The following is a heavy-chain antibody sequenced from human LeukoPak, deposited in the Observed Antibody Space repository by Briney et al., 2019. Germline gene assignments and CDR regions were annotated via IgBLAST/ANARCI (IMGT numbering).Heavy chain of an antibody. CDR1: GGSISSGSYN. Sequence: SETLSLTCTVSGGSISSGSYNWSWIRQPAGKGLEWIGRIYTSGSTNYNPSLKSRVTISVDTSKNQFSLKLSSVTAADTAVYYCASNRYDYYYYMDVWGKGTTVTVSS. CDR2: IYTSGST. CDR3: ASNRYDYYYYMDV. V-gene: IGHV4-61*02. J-gene: IGHJ6*03.